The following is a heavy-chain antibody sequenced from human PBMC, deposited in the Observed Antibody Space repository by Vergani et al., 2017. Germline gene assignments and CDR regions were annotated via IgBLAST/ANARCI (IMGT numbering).Heavy chain of an antibody. J-gene: IGHJ3*02. Sequence: QVQLVQSGAEVKKPGSSVKVSCKASGGTFSSYAISWVRQAPGQGLEWMGGSIPICGTANYAQKVQGRVTITADESTSTAYMELSRLRSEDTAGYYCARVQGWLRFRAFDIWGQGTMVTVSS. CDR1: GGTFSSYA. CDR2: SIPICGTA. D-gene: IGHD5-12*01. V-gene: IGHV1-69*01. CDR3: ARVQGWLRFRAFDI.